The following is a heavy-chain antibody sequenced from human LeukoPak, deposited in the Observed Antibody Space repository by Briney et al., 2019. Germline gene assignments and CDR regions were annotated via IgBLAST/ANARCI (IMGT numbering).Heavy chain of an antibody. CDR3: ARIPTIGTMTVVAFGAFDI. CDR1: GGTFSSYA. V-gene: IGHV1-69*13. CDR2: IIPIFGTA. D-gene: IGHD3-22*01. Sequence: ASVEVSCKASGGTFSSYAISWVRQAPGQGLEWMGGIIPIFGTANYAQKFQGRVTITADESTSTAYMELSSLRSEDTAVYYCARIPTIGTMTVVAFGAFDIWGQGTMVTVSS. J-gene: IGHJ3*02.